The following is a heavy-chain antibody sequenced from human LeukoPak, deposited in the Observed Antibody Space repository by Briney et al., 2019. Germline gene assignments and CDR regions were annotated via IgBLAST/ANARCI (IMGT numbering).Heavy chain of an antibody. Sequence: PGGSLRLSCAASGLTFSRYAMSWVRQAPGKGLEGVSGVSISSGSTYYADSVKGRFTISRDDSKNTLHLQMNSLRAEDTAIYYCAKQAYDSPRTDFDYWGQGTLVTVSS. V-gene: IGHV3-23*01. J-gene: IGHJ4*02. CDR1: GLTFSRYA. CDR3: AKQAYDSPRTDFDY. CDR2: VSISSGST. D-gene: IGHD3-22*01.